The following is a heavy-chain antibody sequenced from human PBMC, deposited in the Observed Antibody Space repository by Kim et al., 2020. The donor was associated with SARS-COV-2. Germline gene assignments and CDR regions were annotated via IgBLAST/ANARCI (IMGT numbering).Heavy chain of an antibody. D-gene: IGHD1-26*01. V-gene: IGHV3-23*01. Sequence: GGSLRLSCAASGFTFNSRAMAWVRQAPGKGLEWASSINYSGESTYYEDFVKGRFTVSRDNSKNTLYLQMNSLRADDTAVYYCATGMVGPTTFDFWGQGILVT. CDR2: INYSGEST. CDR1: GFTFNSRA. J-gene: IGHJ4*02. CDR3: ATGMVGPTTFDF.